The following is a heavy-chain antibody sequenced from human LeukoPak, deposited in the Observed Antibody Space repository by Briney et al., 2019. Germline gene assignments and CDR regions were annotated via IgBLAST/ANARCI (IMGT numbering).Heavy chain of an antibody. J-gene: IGHJ4*02. V-gene: IGHV4-39*07. CDR1: GGSISSSSYY. Sequence: SETLSLTCTVSGGSISSSSYYWGWIRQPPGKGLEWIATISYSGSSYYNPSLKSRVTISVETSKNQFSLKLTSVTAADTAVYYCARDRRRDGYPDYWGQGTLVTVSS. CDR3: ARDRRRDGYPDY. D-gene: IGHD5-24*01. CDR2: ISYSGSS.